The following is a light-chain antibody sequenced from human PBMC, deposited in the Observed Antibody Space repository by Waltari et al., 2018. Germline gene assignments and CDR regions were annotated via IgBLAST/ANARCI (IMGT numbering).Light chain of an antibody. V-gene: IGLV3-21*02. Sequence: SYVLTQPPSESVAPGQTAHITCLGNNIGGKRVHWFRQKAGQAPVLVIYDDSDRPSGIPGRCSGSNSGDTATLTISRVEAGDEAAYYCRVWDTSSDHPVFGGGTKLTVL. CDR3: RVWDTSSDHPV. J-gene: IGLJ3*02. CDR2: DDS. CDR1: NIGGKR.